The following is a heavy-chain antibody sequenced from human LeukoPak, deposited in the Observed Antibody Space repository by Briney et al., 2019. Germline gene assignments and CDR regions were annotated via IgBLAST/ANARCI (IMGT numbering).Heavy chain of an antibody. Sequence: QTLSLTCAISGDIVSSNSAAWNWIRQSPSRGLEWLGRTYYRSKWNNDYAVSVKSRITINPDTSKNQFSLQLNSVTPEDTAVYYCARDFCSGGSCYWRFDYWGQGTLVTVSS. CDR1: GDIVSSNSAA. CDR2: TYYRSKWNN. V-gene: IGHV6-1*01. CDR3: ARDFCSGGSCYWRFDY. D-gene: IGHD2-15*01. J-gene: IGHJ4*02.